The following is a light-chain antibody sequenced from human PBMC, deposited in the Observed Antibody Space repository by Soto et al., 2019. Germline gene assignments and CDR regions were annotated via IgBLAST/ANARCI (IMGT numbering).Light chain of an antibody. V-gene: IGKV3-15*01. CDR2: GAS. J-gene: IGKJ1*01. CDR3: QQYNTYSQT. CDR1: QSVSSN. Sequence: EIVMTQSPATLSVSPGERATLSCRASQSVSSNLAWYQQKLGQAPRLLIYGASTRAPGIPARFSGSGSGTDFTLTISSLQPDDFATYFCQQYNTYSQTFGQGTRWIS.